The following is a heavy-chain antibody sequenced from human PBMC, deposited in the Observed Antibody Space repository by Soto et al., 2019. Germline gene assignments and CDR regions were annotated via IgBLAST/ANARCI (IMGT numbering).Heavy chain of an antibody. CDR2: INPNSGGT. V-gene: IGHV1-2*04. CDR3: AREGTAMVDVRLYYFDY. D-gene: IGHD5-18*01. CDR1: GYTFTGYY. J-gene: IGHJ4*02. Sequence: GASVKVSCKASGYTFTGYYMHWVRQAPGQGLEWMGWINPNSGGTNYAQKFQGWVTMTRDTSISTAYMELSRLRSDDTALYYCAREGTAMVDVRLYYFDYWGQGTLVTVSS.